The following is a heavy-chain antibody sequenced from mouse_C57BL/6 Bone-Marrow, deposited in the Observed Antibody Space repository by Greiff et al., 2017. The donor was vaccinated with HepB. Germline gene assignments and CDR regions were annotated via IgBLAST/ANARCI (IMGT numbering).Heavy chain of an antibody. Sequence: EVKLMESGGGLVQPGGSLKLSCAASGFTFSDYYMYWVRQTPEKRLEWVAYISNGGGSTYYPDTVKGRFTISRDNAKNTLYLQMSSLKSEDTAMYYCARQGGDGYWGYFDVWGTGTTVTVSS. CDR2: ISNGGGST. CDR3: ARQGGDGYWGYFDV. V-gene: IGHV5-12*01. CDR1: GFTFSDYY. D-gene: IGHD2-3*01. J-gene: IGHJ1*03.